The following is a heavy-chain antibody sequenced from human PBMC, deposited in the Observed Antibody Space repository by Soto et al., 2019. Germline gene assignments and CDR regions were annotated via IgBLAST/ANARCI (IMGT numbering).Heavy chain of an antibody. J-gene: IGHJ5*02. CDR1: GGSIRSYY. CDR2: IYYSGST. Sequence: QVQLQESGPGLVKPSETLSLTCTVSGGSIRSYYWSWIRQPPGKGLEWIGYIYYSGSTNYNPSLKSRVTITVDTSKNQFSLKLSSVTAADTAVYYCARVLFGRGNWFDPWGQGTLVTVSS. D-gene: IGHD3-3*01. V-gene: IGHV4-59*01. CDR3: ARVLFGRGNWFDP.